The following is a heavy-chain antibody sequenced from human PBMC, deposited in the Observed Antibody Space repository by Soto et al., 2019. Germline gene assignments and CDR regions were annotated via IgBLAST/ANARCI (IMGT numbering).Heavy chain of an antibody. CDR1: GGSFSGYY. J-gene: IGHJ6*02. D-gene: IGHD4-4*01. CDR3: ARGMTTVTYHYYYGMDV. CDR2: INHSGST. V-gene: IGHV4-34*01. Sequence: SETLSLTCAVYGGSFSGYYWSWIRQPPGKGLEWIGEINHSGSTNYNPSLKSRVTISVDTSKNQFSLKLSSVTAADTAVYYCARGMTTVTYHYYYGMDVWGQGTTVTVSS.